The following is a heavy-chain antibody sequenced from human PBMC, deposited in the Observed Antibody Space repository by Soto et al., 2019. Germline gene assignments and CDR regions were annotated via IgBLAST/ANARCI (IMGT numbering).Heavy chain of an antibody. J-gene: IGHJ4*02. CDR2: INWNAGRI. Sequence: EVQLVESGGNLVRPGRSLRLSCAVSGFNIDDYAMHWVRQAPGKGLEWVSGINWNAGRILYADSVKGSFTISRDIANNSLYLQMDSLIADDTAFYYCAKAEDVGLGAFDYWGPGTLVIVSS. V-gene: IGHV3-9*01. CDR3: AKAEDVGLGAFDY. D-gene: IGHD1-26*01. CDR1: GFNIDDYA.